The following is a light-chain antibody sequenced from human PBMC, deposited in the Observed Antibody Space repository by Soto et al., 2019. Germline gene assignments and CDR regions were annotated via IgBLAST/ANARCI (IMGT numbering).Light chain of an antibody. CDR1: QSVGTSW. V-gene: IGKV3-20*01. CDR2: STS. J-gene: IGKJ1*01. Sequence: EIVLTQSPCTLSLSPGERVTLSCRASQSVGTSWLAWYQQKPGQSPRLLIYSTSSRATGIPDRFSGSGSETDFALTISRLEPEDSAVYYCQQYASSQWTFGQGTKVEIK. CDR3: QQYASSQWT.